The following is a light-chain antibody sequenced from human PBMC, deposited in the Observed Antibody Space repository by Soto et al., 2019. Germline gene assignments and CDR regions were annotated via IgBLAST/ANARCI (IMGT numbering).Light chain of an antibody. J-gene: IGKJ1*01. Sequence: EIVMTQSPATLSASLGERATLSCRASQSVRSNLAWYQQKPGQAPRLLIYGASTRATGIPARFSGSGSGTEFTLSIGSLQSEDFAVYYCQQYNDWPPTFGQGTKVEIK. CDR1: QSVRSN. CDR2: GAS. V-gene: IGKV3-15*01. CDR3: QQYNDWPPT.